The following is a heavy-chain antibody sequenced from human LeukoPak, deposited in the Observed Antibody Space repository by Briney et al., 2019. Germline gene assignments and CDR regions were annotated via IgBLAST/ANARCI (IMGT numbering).Heavy chain of an antibody. V-gene: IGHV1-2*02. CDR1: GYTFTGYY. CDR2: INSDSGFT. CDR3: ARNFDMKGFDP. J-gene: IGHJ5*02. Sequence: ASVKVSCKASGYTFTGYYMNWVRQAPGQGLELMGWINSDSGFTKYAQKFQGRVTMTRDTSITIVYMDLTRLTSDDTAVYYCARNFDMKGFDPWGQGTLVTVSS. D-gene: IGHD3-9*01.